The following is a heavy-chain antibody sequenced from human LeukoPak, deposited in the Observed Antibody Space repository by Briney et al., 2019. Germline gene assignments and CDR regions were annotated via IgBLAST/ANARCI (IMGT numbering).Heavy chain of an antibody. D-gene: IGHD3-22*01. Sequence: GGSLRLSCAASGFTFSSYGMHWVRQAPGKGLEWVAVIWYDGSNKYYADSVKGRFTISRDNSKNTLYLQMNSLRAEDTAVYYCAKAILAYDSSGNYDYWGQGTLVTVSS. J-gene: IGHJ4*02. CDR2: IWYDGSNK. CDR1: GFTFSSYG. V-gene: IGHV3-33*06. CDR3: AKAILAYDSSGNYDY.